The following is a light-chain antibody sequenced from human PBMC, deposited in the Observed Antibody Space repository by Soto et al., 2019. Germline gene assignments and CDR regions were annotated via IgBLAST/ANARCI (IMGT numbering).Light chain of an antibody. CDR3: QQYNNWVT. V-gene: IGKV1-39*01. CDR2: GTS. Sequence: DIQMTQSPSSLSASVGDRVTITCRASQTISSYLNWYQHKTGKAPKVLIYGTSSLQSGVPSRFSGSGSGTDFTLTISSLQPEDFATYYCQQYNNWVTFGGGTKVEIK. CDR1: QTISSY. J-gene: IGKJ4*01.